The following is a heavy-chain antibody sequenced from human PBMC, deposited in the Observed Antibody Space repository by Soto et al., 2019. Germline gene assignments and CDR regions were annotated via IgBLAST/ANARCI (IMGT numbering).Heavy chain of an antibody. D-gene: IGHD3-3*01. J-gene: IGHJ6*02. CDR2: INPSGGST. CDR1: GYTFTSYY. V-gene: IGHV1-46*01. CDR3: ARRTRITIFGVVRSPEPYGMDA. Sequence: ASVKVSCKASGYTFTSYYMHWVRQAPGQGLEWMGIINPSGGSTSYAQKFQGRVTMTRDTSTSTVYMELSSLRSEDTAVYYCARRTRITIFGVVRSPEPYGMDAWGQGTTVTVSS.